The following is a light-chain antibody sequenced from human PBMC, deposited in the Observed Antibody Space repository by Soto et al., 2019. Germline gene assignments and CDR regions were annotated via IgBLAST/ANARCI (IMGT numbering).Light chain of an antibody. Sequence: ETALTQSPATLSLSPGARATLSCRASQSVRSSYLAWYQQKPGQPPRLLIYGASTRATGIPDRFSGSGSGTDFTLTISRLEPEDFAVYYCQQYGSSGTFGQGTKVDIK. J-gene: IGKJ1*01. CDR1: QSVRSSY. CDR2: GAS. V-gene: IGKV3-20*01. CDR3: QQYGSSGT.